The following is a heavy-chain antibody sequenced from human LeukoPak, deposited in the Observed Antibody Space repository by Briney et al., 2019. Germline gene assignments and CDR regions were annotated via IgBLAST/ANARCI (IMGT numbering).Heavy chain of an antibody. D-gene: IGHD6-13*01. CDR2: VSSDGSNK. V-gene: IGHV3-30*03. CDR1: GFTFSSYG. Sequence: GGSLRLSCAASGFTFSSYGIHWVRQAPGKGLEWVAVVSSDGSNKYYADSVKGRFTISRDTSKNMAYLQMNSLGAEDTAVYYCARGYSSSWLGYFDYWGQGTLVTVSS. J-gene: IGHJ4*02. CDR3: ARGYSSSWLGYFDY.